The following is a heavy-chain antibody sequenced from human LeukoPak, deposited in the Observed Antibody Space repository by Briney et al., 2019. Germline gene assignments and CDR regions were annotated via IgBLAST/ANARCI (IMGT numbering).Heavy chain of an antibody. CDR2: INAGHGNT. D-gene: IGHD3-10*01. CDR1: GYTFTSYA. Sequence: GASVKVSCKASGYTFTSYAIQWVRQAPGQRLEWMGWINAGHGNTKYSQNFQGRVTITRDKSTSTAYMELSSLRSEDTAVYYCATSPLTSGYPLPTSHYYMDVWGKGTTVTVSS. J-gene: IGHJ6*03. V-gene: IGHV1-3*01. CDR3: ATSPLTSGYPLPTSHYYMDV.